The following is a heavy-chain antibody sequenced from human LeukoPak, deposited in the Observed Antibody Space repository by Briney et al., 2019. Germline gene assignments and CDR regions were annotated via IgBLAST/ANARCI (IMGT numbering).Heavy chain of an antibody. CDR3: ARGKKAGSGWYVPYYYYGMDV. CDR1: GYTCTSYH. D-gene: IGHD6-19*01. Sequence: ASVKVSCKASGYTCTSYHINWVRQATGQGLEWMGWMNPNSSNTGYAQKFQGRVTMTRNTSISTAYMELSSLRSEDTAVYYCARGKKAGSGWYVPYYYYGMDVWGQGTTVTVSS. CDR2: MNPNSSNT. V-gene: IGHV1-8*01. J-gene: IGHJ6*02.